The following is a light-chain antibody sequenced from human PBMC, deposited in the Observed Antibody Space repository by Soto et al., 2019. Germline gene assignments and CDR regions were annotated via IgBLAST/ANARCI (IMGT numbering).Light chain of an antibody. CDR3: QQYNSYPWWT. J-gene: IGKJ1*01. V-gene: IGKV3-20*01. Sequence: EFVLTQSPGTLSLSPGERATLSCRASQTVRNNYLAWYQQKPGQAPRLLIYDASSRATGIPDRFSGGGSGTDFTLTISRLEPEDFATYYCQQYNSYPWWTFGQGTKVDIK. CDR1: QTVRNNY. CDR2: DAS.